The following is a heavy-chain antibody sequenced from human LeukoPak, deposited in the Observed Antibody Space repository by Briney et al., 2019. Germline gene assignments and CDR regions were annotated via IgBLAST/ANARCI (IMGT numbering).Heavy chain of an antibody. D-gene: IGHD5-18*01. V-gene: IGHV4-39*01. J-gene: IGHJ2*01. CDR1: GGSLTRSDFY. CDR3: ARLGGYSFWYLDL. CDR2: IYYSGST. Sequence: SETLSLTCTVSGGSLTRSDFYWVWIRQPPGKGPEWIGSIYYSGSTFYYPSLKSRVTISVDTSKNQFSLNLTSVTASDTAVYHCARLGGYSFWYLDLWGRGTLVTVSS.